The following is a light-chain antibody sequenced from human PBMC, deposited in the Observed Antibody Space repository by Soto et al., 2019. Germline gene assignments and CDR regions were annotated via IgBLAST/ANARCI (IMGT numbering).Light chain of an antibody. CDR2: EVS. CDR1: SSDVGGYNY. J-gene: IGLJ1*01. V-gene: IGLV2-14*01. CDR3: TSYTSSSTLHV. Sequence: QSVLTQPASVSGSPGQSITISCTGTSSDVGGYNYVSWYQQHPGKAPKLMIYEVSNRPSGVSNRFSGSKSGNTASLPISGLQAADEADYYCTSYTSSSTLHVFGTGTKV.